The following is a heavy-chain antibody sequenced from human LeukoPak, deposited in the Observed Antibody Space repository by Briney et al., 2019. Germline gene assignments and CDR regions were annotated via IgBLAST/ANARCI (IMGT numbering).Heavy chain of an antibody. Sequence: GASVKVSRKASGYTFTSYAISWVRQAPGQGLEWMGGIIPIFGTANYAQKFQGRVTITADKSTSTAYMELSSLRSEDTAVYYCARATQLWPYYYYYYMDVWGKGTTVTVSS. CDR3: ARATQLWPYYYYYYMDV. J-gene: IGHJ6*03. CDR2: IIPIFGTA. D-gene: IGHD5-18*01. CDR1: GYTFTSYA. V-gene: IGHV1-69*06.